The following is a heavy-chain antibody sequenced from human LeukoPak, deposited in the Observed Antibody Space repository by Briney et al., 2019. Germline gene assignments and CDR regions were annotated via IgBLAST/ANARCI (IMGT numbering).Heavy chain of an antibody. CDR2: VRSDGDIK. J-gene: IGHJ4*02. CDR1: GFTFSSYS. CDR3: AKDLPAAYFDY. V-gene: IGHV3-30*02. D-gene: IGHD2-2*01. Sequence: GGSLRLSCAASGFTFSSYSMNWVRQAPGKGLEWVAFVRSDGDIKYYADSVKGRFTISRDNSRTTLYLQMNSLRAEVTAVYHCAKDLPAAYFDYWGQGTLVTVSS.